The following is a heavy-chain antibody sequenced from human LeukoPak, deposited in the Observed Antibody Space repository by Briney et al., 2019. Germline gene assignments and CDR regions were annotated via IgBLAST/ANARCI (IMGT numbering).Heavy chain of an antibody. J-gene: IGHJ4*02. V-gene: IGHV4-30-2*01. CDR1: GGSVSSGGYS. CDR3: ARGGYSGSDSQYYFDY. CDR2: IYHSGGT. Sequence: SETLSLTCAVSGGSVSSGGYSWSWIRQPPGKGLEWIGYIYHSGGTSYYPSLKSRVTISVDRSKNQFSLKLSSVTAVDTAVYYCARGGYSGSDSQYYFDYWGQGTLVTVSS. D-gene: IGHD5-12*01.